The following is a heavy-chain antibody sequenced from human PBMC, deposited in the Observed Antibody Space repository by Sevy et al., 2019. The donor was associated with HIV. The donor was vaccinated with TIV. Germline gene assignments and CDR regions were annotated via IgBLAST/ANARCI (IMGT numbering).Heavy chain of an antibody. CDR2: INHSGST. CDR3: ARGLGITILGDV. Sequence: SETLSLTCAVYGGSFSGYYWSWIRQPPGKGLEWIGEINHSGSTNYNPSLKSRVTISVDTSKNQFSLKLSSVTAADTAVYYCARGLGITILGDVWGQGTTVTVSS. V-gene: IGHV4-34*01. J-gene: IGHJ6*02. D-gene: IGHD3-3*01. CDR1: GGSFSGYY.